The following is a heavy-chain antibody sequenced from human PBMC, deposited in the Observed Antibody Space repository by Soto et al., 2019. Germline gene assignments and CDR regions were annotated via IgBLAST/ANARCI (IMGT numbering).Heavy chain of an antibody. J-gene: IGHJ6*02. CDR3: ARDFVVGGPTINYYYGMDV. V-gene: IGHV3-21*01. CDR2: ISSSSSYI. D-gene: IGHD1-26*01. Sequence: WWSLRLSCAASGVTFSSYIMNVVRQAPGKGLEWVSSISSSSSYIYYADSVKGRFTISRDNSKNTLYLQMNSLGAEATAVYYCARDFVVGGPTINYYYGMDVWGQGTTVTVYS. CDR1: GVTFSSYI.